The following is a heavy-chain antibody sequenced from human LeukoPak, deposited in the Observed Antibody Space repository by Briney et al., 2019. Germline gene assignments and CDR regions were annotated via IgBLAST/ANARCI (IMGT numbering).Heavy chain of an antibody. J-gene: IGHJ4*02. V-gene: IGHV1-2*02. D-gene: IGHD2-2*01. CDR3: VALLLGYCSNASCYPFDY. CDR2: INPNSGGT. CDR1: GYTFTGYY. Sequence: ASVKVSCKASGYTFTGYYMHWVRQAPGQGLEWMGWINPNSGGTNYAQKFQGRVTMTRGTSISTAYMELNILNTDDTAMYYCVALLLGYCSNASCYPFDYWGQGTLVTVSS.